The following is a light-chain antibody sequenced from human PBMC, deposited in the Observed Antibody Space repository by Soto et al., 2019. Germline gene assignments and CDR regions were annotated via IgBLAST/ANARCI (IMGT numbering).Light chain of an antibody. V-gene: IGKV3-15*01. CDR1: QSVSSN. CDR2: DAS. CDR3: QQYNNWPLT. J-gene: IGKJ4*01. Sequence: DIVMTQSPATLSVSQGDTATLSCRASQSVSSNLAWYQQNPGQAPRRLIYDASTRAPGTPARFSGSGSGAEFTLTISSLQSEDFAVYFCQQYNNWPLTFGGGTKVEIK.